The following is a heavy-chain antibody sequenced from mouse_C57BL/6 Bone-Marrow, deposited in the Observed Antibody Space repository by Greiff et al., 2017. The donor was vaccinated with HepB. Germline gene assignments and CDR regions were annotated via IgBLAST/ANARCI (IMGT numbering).Heavy chain of an antibody. CDR1: GFTFSSYG. CDR3: AREDFGGY. CDR2: ISSGGSYT. J-gene: IGHJ3*02. V-gene: IGHV5-6*02. Sequence: DVMLVESGGDLVKPGGSLKLSCAASGFTFSSYGMSWVRQTPDKRLEWVATISSGGSYTYYPDSVKGRFTISRDNAKNTLYLQMSSLKSEDTAMYYCAREDFGGYWGQGTLVTVSA.